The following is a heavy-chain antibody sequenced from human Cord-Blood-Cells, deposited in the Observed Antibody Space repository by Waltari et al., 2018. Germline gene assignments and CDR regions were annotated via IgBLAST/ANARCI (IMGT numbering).Heavy chain of an antibody. V-gene: IGHV7-4-1*01. CDR1: GYTFPSYA. Sequence: QVQLVQSGSELKKPGASVKVSCKASGYTFPSYAMNWVRPAPGQGLEWMGWINTNTGNPTYAQGFTGRFVFSLDTSVSTAYLQICSLKAEDTAVYYCARMGPDGFLSDAFDIWGQGTMVTVSS. J-gene: IGHJ3*02. CDR3: ARMGPDGFLSDAFDI. CDR2: INTNTGNP. D-gene: IGHD3-10*01.